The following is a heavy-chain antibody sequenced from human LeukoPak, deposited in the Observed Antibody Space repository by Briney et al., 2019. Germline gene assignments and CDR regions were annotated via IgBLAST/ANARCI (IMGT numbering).Heavy chain of an antibody. CDR2: INPNSGGA. Sequence: ASVKVSCKASGYTFTGYYIHWVRQAPGQGLEWVGWINPNSGGAKYAQKFQDRVTMTRDTSISTAYMELSSLRSEDTAVYYCARDYLRRDDSSGYYPDYWGQGTLVTVSS. CDR1: GYTFTGYY. CDR3: ARDYLRRDDSSGYYPDY. D-gene: IGHD3-22*01. V-gene: IGHV1-2*02. J-gene: IGHJ4*02.